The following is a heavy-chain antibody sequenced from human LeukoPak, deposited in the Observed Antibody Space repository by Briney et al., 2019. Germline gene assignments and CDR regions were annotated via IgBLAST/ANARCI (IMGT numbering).Heavy chain of an antibody. CDR1: GGSISSYY. CDR2: IYSNGST. J-gene: IGHJ4*02. V-gene: IGHV4-59*01. CDR3: ARGAYSGYDLDY. D-gene: IGHD5-12*01. Sequence: SETLSLTCTVSGGSISSYYWTWIRQPPGKGLECIGYIYSNGSTNYNPSLKSRVTIPVDMSKNQFSVKLSSVTAADTAVYYCARGAYSGYDLDYWGQGTLVTVSS.